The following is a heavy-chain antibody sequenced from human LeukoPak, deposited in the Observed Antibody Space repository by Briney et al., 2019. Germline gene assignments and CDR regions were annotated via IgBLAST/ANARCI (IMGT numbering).Heavy chain of an antibody. Sequence: GGSLRLSCAASGFTFSGSAMHWVRQASGKGLEWVGRVRSKANSYATAYAASAKGRLTISRDDSKNTAYLQMNSLKTEDTAVYYCTRTYSGTYYDYWGQGTLVTVSS. CDR3: TRTYSGTYYDY. J-gene: IGHJ4*02. CDR2: VRSKANSYAT. V-gene: IGHV3-73*01. D-gene: IGHD1-26*01. CDR1: GFTFSGSA.